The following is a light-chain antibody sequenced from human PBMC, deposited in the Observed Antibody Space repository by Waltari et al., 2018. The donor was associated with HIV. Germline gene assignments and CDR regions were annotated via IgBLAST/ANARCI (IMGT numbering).Light chain of an antibody. CDR1: SSDVGGYNY. J-gene: IGLJ2*01. CDR2: EVS. Sequence: QSALTQPASVSGSPGQSITISCTGTSSDVGGYNYVSWYQQHPGQAPKLMIYEVSNRPSGVSNRFSGSKSGNTSSLTISGLQAEDEADYYCSSYTSSSHVVFGGGTKLTVL. V-gene: IGLV2-14*01. CDR3: SSYTSSSHVV.